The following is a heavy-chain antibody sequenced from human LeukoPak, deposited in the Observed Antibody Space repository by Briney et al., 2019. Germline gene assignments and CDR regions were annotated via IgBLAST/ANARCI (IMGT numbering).Heavy chain of an antibody. CDR1: GDIFSSYA. D-gene: IGHD2-2*01. V-gene: IGHV1-69*13. J-gene: IGHJ4*02. CDR2: IIPIFGTR. Sequence: SVRVSCKASGDIFSSYAISWVRQAPRQGLEWMGGIIPIFGTRNYAQKFQGRVTITADESTTTAYMYLSNLRSEDTAVYYCARSADVPSYTLDYWGQGTLVTVSS. CDR3: ARSADVPSYTLDY.